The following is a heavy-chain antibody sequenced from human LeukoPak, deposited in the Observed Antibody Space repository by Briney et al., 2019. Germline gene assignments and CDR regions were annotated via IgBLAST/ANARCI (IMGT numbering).Heavy chain of an antibody. CDR2: ISGDGGST. D-gene: IGHD1-26*01. J-gene: IGHJ4*02. CDR3: AKEGARVGATTWYDY. Sequence: QPGGSLRLSCAASGFTFDDYAMHWVRQAPGKGLEWVSLISGDGGSTYYADSVKGRFTISRDNSKNSLYLQMNSLRTEDTAVYYCAKEGARVGATTWYDYWGQGTLVTVSS. V-gene: IGHV3-43*02. CDR1: GFTFDDYA.